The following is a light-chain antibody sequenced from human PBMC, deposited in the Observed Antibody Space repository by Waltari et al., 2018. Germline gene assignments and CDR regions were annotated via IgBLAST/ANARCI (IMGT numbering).Light chain of an antibody. CDR2: AAS. Sequence: AIRITQSPSSLSASTGDRVTLTCRASQGISSYLAWYQQKPGKAPKLLIYAASTLQSGVPSRFSGSGSGTDFTLTISCLQSEDFATYYCQQYYSYPLTFGPGTKVDIK. J-gene: IGKJ3*01. CDR1: QGISSY. CDR3: QQYYSYPLT. V-gene: IGKV1-8*01.